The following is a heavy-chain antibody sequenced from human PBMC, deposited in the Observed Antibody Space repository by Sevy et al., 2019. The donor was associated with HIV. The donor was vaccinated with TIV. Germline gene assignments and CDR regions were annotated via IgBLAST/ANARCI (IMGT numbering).Heavy chain of an antibody. D-gene: IGHD6-13*01. CDR1: GFTCSAYW. CDR2: INQGGSEK. CDR3: ARALAAAASS. Sequence: GGSLRLSCAASGFTCSAYWMHWVRQAPGKGLEWVANINQGGSEKYYVDSVKGRFTISRDNAKNSLFLQMNSLRAEDTAVYYCARALAAAASSWGQGALVTASS. V-gene: IGHV3-7*01. J-gene: IGHJ5*02.